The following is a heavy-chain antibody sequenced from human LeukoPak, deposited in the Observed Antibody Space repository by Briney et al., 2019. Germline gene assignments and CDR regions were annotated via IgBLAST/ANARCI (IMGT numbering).Heavy chain of an antibody. CDR2: ISGSGGST. D-gene: IGHD3-22*01. Sequence: PGGSLRLSCAASGFTFSTYAMSWVRQAPGKGLEWVSGISGSGGSTYYADSVKGRFTISRDNSKNTLYLQMNSLRAEDTAVYYCAKEAKITMIVVVTRGGAFDIWGQGTMVTVSS. CDR1: GFTFSTYA. J-gene: IGHJ3*02. V-gene: IGHV3-23*01. CDR3: AKEAKITMIVVVTRGGAFDI.